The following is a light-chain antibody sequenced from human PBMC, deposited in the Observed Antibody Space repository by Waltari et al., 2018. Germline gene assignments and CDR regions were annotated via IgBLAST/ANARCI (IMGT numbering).Light chain of an antibody. J-gene: IGKJ1*01. CDR2: KGS. CDR1: QSISSR. Sequence: DIQLTQSPSTLSASVGDRVTFTCRASQSISSRLAWYQQKPGKAPKLLISKGSSVESGVPPRFSGSGCGREFTLTISSLQPDDFATYYCQQYTDYTWTFGQGTKVEIK. CDR3: QQYTDYTWT. V-gene: IGKV1-5*03.